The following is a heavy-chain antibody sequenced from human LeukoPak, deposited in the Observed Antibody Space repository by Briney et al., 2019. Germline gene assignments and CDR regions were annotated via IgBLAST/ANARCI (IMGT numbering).Heavy chain of an antibody. V-gene: IGHV3-48*02. D-gene: IGHD6-19*01. CDR2: ISSKGNTI. CDR1: GFTFSSDS. J-gene: IGHJ4*02. CDR3: ARDSSGWKYYFDY. Sequence: GGSLRLSCAPAGFTFSSDSMNWVRQAPGKGLEWVSYISSKGNTIYYADSVKGRFTTSRDNAKNSLYLQMTSLRDEDTAVYYCARDSSGWKYYFDYWGQGTLVTVSS.